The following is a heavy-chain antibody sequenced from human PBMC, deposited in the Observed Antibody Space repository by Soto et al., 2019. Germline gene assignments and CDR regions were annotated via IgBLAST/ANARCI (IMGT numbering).Heavy chain of an antibody. CDR1: GGSISSGGYY. J-gene: IGHJ5*02. V-gene: IGHV4-30-4*08. CDR3: ATIAADNWFDP. CDR2: IYYSGST. D-gene: IGHD6-13*01. Sequence: TSETLSLTCTVSGGSISSGGYYWSWIRQHPGKGLEWIGYIYYSGSTYYNPSLKSRVTISVDTSKNQFSLKLSSVTAADTAVYYCATIAADNWFDPWGQGTRVTVSS.